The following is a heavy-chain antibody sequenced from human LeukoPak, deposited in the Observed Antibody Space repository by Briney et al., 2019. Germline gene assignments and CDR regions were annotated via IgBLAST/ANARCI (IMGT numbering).Heavy chain of an antibody. Sequence: GGSLRLSCTASGFTFGDYAVSWVRQAPGKGLEWVGFIRSKAYGGTTEYAASVKGRFTISRDDSKSIAYLQMNSLKTEDTAVYYCTRDLRNRITIFGVVCYYMDVWGKGTTVTVSS. CDR1: GFTFGDYA. V-gene: IGHV3-49*04. CDR3: TRDLRNRITIFGVVCYYMDV. CDR2: IRSKAYGGTT. D-gene: IGHD3-3*01. J-gene: IGHJ6*03.